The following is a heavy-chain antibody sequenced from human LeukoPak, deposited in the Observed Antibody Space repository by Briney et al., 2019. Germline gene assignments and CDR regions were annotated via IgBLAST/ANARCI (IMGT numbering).Heavy chain of an antibody. Sequence: SETLSLTCVVSGYTISSGYHWGWIRQPPGEGLEWIGSVYRSGSTYYNPSLKSRVTISVDTSKNQISLKVRSVTAADTAVYYCARENWVFDYWGQGILVTVSS. V-gene: IGHV4-38-2*02. J-gene: IGHJ4*02. D-gene: IGHD7-27*01. CDR2: VYRSGST. CDR3: ARENWVFDY. CDR1: GYTISSGYH.